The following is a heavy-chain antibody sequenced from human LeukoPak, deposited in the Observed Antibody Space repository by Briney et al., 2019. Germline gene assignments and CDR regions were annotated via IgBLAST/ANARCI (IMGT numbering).Heavy chain of an antibody. Sequence: GKSLKISCKGSGYSFTSYWIGWVRQMPGKGLEWMGIIYPGDSDTRYSPSFQGQVTISADKSISTAYLQWSSLKASDTAMYYCARRNTDYGGNLTPWGQGTLVTVSS. CDR1: GYSFTSYW. V-gene: IGHV5-51*01. CDR3: ARRNTDYGGNLTP. D-gene: IGHD4-23*01. CDR2: IYPGDSDT. J-gene: IGHJ5*02.